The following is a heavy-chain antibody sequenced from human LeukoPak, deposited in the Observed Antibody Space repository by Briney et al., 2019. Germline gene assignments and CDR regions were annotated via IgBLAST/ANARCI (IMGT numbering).Heavy chain of an antibody. Sequence: ASVKVSFKASGYTFTGYYMHWVRQAPGQGLEWMGWINPNSGGTNYAQKLQGRVTMTTDTSTSTAYMELRSLRSDDTAVYYCARGMSDSEGFDYWGQGTLVTVSS. CDR1: GYTFTGYY. CDR2: INPNSGGT. V-gene: IGHV1-2*02. D-gene: IGHD2-8*01. J-gene: IGHJ4*02. CDR3: ARGMSDSEGFDY.